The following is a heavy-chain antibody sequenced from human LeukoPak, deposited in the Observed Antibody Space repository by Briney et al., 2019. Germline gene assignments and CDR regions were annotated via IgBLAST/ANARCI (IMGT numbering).Heavy chain of an antibody. V-gene: IGHV4-61*01. CDR3: ARKTNDWFDP. Sequence: PSETLSLTCTVSGGSVSSGSYYWSWIRQPPGKGLEWIGYIYYTGSTNYNPSLRSRVTISVDTSKNQFSLKLSSVNAADTAVYYCARKTNDWFDPWGQGTLVTVSS. J-gene: IGHJ5*02. CDR1: GGSVSSGSYY. D-gene: IGHD2-8*01. CDR2: IYYTGST.